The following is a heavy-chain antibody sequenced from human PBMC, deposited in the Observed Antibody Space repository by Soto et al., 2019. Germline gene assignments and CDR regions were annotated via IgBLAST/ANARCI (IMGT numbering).Heavy chain of an antibody. CDR3: ARDPSLAAGENWFDP. CDR1: GFTFSSYW. CDR2: IKQDGSEK. V-gene: IGHV3-7*03. Sequence: ESGGGLVQPGGSLRLSCAASGFTFSSYWMSWVRQAPGKGLEWVANIKQDGSEKYYVDSVKGRFTISRDNAKNSLYLQMNSLRAEDTAVYYCARDPSLAAGENWFDPWGQGTLVTVSS. D-gene: IGHD6-13*01. J-gene: IGHJ5*02.